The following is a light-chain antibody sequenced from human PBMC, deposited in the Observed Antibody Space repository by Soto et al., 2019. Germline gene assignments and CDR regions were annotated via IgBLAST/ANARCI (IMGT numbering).Light chain of an antibody. CDR1: NIGSKN. CDR2: TDT. Sequence: SYELTQSLSVSVALGQTARIYCGGNNIGSKNVHWFKQKPGQAPLLVIYTDTNRPSGIPERFSGSNSENTATLTISRAQAGDEADYYCRVWDRRTVVFGGGTQLTVL. V-gene: IGLV3-9*01. J-gene: IGLJ2*01. CDR3: RVWDRRTVV.